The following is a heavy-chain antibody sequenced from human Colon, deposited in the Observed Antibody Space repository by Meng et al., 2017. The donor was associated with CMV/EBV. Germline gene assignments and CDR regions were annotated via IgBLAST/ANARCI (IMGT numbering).Heavy chain of an antibody. Sequence: SLKISCAASGFTFDDYDMHWVRQVPGKGLEWVSSINWNSRTIRYADSVKGRFTVSRDNAKNSLYLQMDSLRAEDTALYYCAKDKGYSYGSAHDYWGQGTLVTVSS. J-gene: IGHJ4*02. V-gene: IGHV3-9*01. CDR2: INWNSRTI. CDR1: GFTFDDYD. CDR3: AKDKGYSYGSAHDY. D-gene: IGHD5-18*01.